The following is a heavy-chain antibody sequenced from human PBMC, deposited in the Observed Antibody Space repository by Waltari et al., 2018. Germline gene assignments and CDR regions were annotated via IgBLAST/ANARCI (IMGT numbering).Heavy chain of an antibody. Sequence: QVQLQQWGAGLLKPSETLSLTCAVYGGSFSGYYWSWIRQPPGKGLEWIGEINHSGSTNYNPSLKSRVTRAVDTSKNQFSLKLSSVTAADTAVYYCARERGIAARRGAFDIWGQGTMVTVSS. D-gene: IGHD6-6*01. V-gene: IGHV4-34*01. CDR2: INHSGST. J-gene: IGHJ3*02. CDR1: GGSFSGYY. CDR3: ARERGIAARRGAFDI.